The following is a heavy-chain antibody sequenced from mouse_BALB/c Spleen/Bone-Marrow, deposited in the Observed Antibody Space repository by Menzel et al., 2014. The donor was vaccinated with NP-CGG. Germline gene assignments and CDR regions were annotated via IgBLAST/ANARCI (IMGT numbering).Heavy chain of an antibody. D-gene: IGHD2-14*01. CDR2: ILPGSGTT. CDR1: GYTFSSHW. CDR3: ARDYRYDGAIDY. J-gene: IGHJ4*01. V-gene: IGHV1-9*01. Sequence: VQLQQSGAELMKPGASVKISCKATGYTFSSHWIERVKQRPGHGFEWIGEILPGSGTTNNNENFKGKTTFTADTSSNTAYMQLSSLTSEDSAVYYSARDYRYDGAIDYWGQGTSGTVSS.